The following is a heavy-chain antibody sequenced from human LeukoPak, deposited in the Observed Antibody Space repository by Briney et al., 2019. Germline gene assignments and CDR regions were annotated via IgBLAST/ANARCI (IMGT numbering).Heavy chain of an antibody. D-gene: IGHD2-21*02. J-gene: IGHJ2*01. Sequence: VASVKVSCKASGGTFSNYAISWVRQAPGQGLEWMGRIIPIFGTANCAQKFQGRVTITTDESTSTAYMELSSLRSEDTAVYYCARDWGDSTAHWYFDLCGRGTLVTVSS. CDR2: IIPIFGTA. V-gene: IGHV1-69*05. CDR1: GGTFSNYA. CDR3: ARDWGDSTAHWYFDL.